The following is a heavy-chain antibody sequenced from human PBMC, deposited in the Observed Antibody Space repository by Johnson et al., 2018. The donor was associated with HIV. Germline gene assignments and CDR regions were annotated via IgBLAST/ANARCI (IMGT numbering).Heavy chain of an antibody. J-gene: IGHJ3*02. CDR1: GFTFSDYY. CDR3: AREEGNYILTRGDAFDI. Sequence: QVQLVESGGGLVQPGGSLRLSCAASGFTFSDYYMTWIRQAPGKGLECVSYLSSSGRTIYYAHSVTGRFTISSANANNSLYLQMNSLSAEDTAVYYCAREEGNYILTRGDAFDIWGQGTMVTVSS. D-gene: IGHD3-9*01. V-gene: IGHV3-11*04. CDR2: LSSSGRTI.